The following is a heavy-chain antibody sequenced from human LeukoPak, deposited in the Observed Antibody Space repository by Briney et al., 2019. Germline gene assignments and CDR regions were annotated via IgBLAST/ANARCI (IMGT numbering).Heavy chain of an antibody. CDR3: ARAGYSYNDY. D-gene: IGHD5-18*01. Sequence: GGSVRLSCAASGFTVSSNYMSWVRQAPGKGLVWVSRINPDGSSTSYADSVKGRFTISRDNAKNTLYLQMNSLRAEDTAVYYCARAGYSYNDYWGQGTLVTVSS. V-gene: IGHV3-74*01. CDR2: INPDGSST. J-gene: IGHJ4*02. CDR1: GFTVSSNY.